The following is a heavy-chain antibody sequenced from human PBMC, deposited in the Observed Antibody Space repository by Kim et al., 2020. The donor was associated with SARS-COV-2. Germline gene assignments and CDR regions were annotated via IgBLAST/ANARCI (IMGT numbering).Heavy chain of an antibody. CDR1: GGSIISGGSY. D-gene: IGHD2-21*01. CDR3: AKGGPRGDDY. CDR2: IYHTGSA. Sequence: SETLSLTCTVSGGSIISGGSYWSWIRQYPGKGLEWIGYIYHTGSAYSNPSLESRVTISVDTSQNEFSLKLRSVTAADTAVYYCAKGGPRGDDYWGQGTL. V-gene: IGHV4-31*03. J-gene: IGHJ4*02.